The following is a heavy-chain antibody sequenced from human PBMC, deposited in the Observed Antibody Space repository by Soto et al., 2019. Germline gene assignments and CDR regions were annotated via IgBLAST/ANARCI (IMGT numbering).Heavy chain of an antibody. Sequence: QITLKESGPALLKPTQTLTLTCTFSGFSLTTRGVGVGWFRQPQGQALEWLALIFWNDDKSYIPSLKSRLTITKDTSKNQVVLTITSMDPVDTATYYCAHRRGHDSFGTHLYTWFDPWGQGTLVTVSS. D-gene: IGHD5-12*01. J-gene: IGHJ5*02. CDR1: GFSLTTRGVG. V-gene: IGHV2-5*01. CDR2: IFWNDDK. CDR3: AHRRGHDSFGTHLYTWFDP.